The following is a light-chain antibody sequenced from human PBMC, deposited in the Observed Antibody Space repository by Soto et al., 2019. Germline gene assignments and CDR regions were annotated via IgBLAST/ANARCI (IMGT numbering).Light chain of an antibody. CDR2: GAS. J-gene: IGKJ2*01. V-gene: IGKV3-15*01. CDR1: QSVSSN. Sequence: EIVMTQSPANLSVSPGERATLSCRASQSVSSNLAWYQQKTGQGPRLLIYGASTRATSIPARFSGSGSGTEFTITINSLQSEDFAVYYCQQYNKWPPYTFGQGTKLEIK. CDR3: QQYNKWPPYT.